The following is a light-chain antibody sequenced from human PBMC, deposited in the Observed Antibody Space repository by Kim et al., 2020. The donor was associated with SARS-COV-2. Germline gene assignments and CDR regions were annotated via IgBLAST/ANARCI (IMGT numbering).Light chain of an antibody. CDR3: CSYAGSSTLYV. J-gene: IGLJ1*01. Sequence: SNTISCTGTSRDVGSYNLVSWDQQHPGKGPKHMIYEVSKRNSGVSNRFSCSKSGNTASLTICGLQAEDEDEDYCCSYAGSSTLYVFGTGTKVTVL. V-gene: IGLV2-23*02. CDR1: SRDVGSYNL. CDR2: EVS.